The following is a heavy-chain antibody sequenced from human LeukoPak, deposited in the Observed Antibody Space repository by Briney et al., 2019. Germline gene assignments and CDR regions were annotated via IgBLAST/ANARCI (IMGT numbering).Heavy chain of an antibody. V-gene: IGHV3-23*01. J-gene: IGHJ6*02. Sequence: SGGSLGLSCAASGFTFSSYAMSWVRQAPGKGLEWVSAISGSGGSTYYADSVKGRFTISRGNSKNTLYLQMNSLRAEDTAVYYCAKAGLNLEGVWFGELSPPYYYGMDVWDQGTTVTVSS. CDR2: ISGSGGST. CDR3: AKAGLNLEGVWFGELSPPYYYGMDV. CDR1: GFTFSSYA. D-gene: IGHD3-10*01.